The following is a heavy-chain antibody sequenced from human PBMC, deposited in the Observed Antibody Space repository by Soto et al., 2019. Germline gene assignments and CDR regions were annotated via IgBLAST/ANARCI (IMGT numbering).Heavy chain of an antibody. V-gene: IGHV1-18*01. Sequence: ASVKVSCKASGYTFTSYGISWVRQAPGQGLEWMGWISAYNGNTNYAQKLQGRVTMTTDTSTSTAYMELRSLRSDDTAVYYCARDPQNHCSGGSCSQLGHWFDPWG. J-gene: IGHJ5*02. CDR1: GYTFTSYG. CDR2: ISAYNGNT. D-gene: IGHD2-15*01. CDR3: ARDPQNHCSGGSCSQLGHWFDP.